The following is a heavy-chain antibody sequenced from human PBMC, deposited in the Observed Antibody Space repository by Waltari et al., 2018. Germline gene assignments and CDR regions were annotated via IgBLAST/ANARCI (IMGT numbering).Heavy chain of an antibody. J-gene: IGHJ4*02. V-gene: IGHV3-33*01. D-gene: IGHD6-13*01. CDR2: IWYDGSNK. CDR1: GFTFSSYG. Sequence: QVQLVESGGGVVQPGRSLRLSCAASGFTFSSYGMHWVRQAPGKGLEWVAVIWYDGSNKYYADSVKGRFTISRDNSKNTLYLQMNSLRAEDTAVYYCARDEDSSMIPTYWGQGTLVTVSS. CDR3: ARDEDSSMIPTY.